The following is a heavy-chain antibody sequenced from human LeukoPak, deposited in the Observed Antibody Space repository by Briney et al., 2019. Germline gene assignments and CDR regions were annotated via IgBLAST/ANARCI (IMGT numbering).Heavy chain of an antibody. CDR2: ISWNSGKI. D-gene: IGHD3/OR15-3a*01. J-gene: IGHJ4*02. CDR1: GFTFDDYA. CDR3: TKGDWFDN. V-gene: IGHV3-9*03. Sequence: GGSLRLSCAASGFTFDDYAMHWVRQAPGKGLEWVSGISWNSGKIDYADSVKGRFTISRDNAKNSPYLQMNSVRDEDMAFYYCTKGDWFDNWGQGTRVTVSS.